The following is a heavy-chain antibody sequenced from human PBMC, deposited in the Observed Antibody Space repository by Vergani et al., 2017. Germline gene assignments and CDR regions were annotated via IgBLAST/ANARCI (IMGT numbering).Heavy chain of an antibody. J-gene: IGHJ4*02. V-gene: IGHV4-59*01. CDR3: ARSQGAMGLWRYFDY. CDR2: IYYSGST. Sequence: QVQLQESGPGLVKPSETLSLTCTVSGGSISSYYWSWIRQPPGKGLEWIGYIYYSGSTNYNPSLKSRVTISVDTSKYQFSLKLSSVTAADTAVYYCARSQGAMGLWRYFDYWGQGTLVTVSS. CDR1: GGSISSYY. D-gene: IGHD1-26*01.